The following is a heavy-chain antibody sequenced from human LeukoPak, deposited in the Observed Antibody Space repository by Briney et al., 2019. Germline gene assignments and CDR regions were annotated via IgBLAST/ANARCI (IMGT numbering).Heavy chain of an antibody. D-gene: IGHD6-6*01. V-gene: IGHV4-59*02. CDR3: ARDREYSSSGLVWFDT. CDR1: GGSVSGYY. CDR2: IYYSGST. J-gene: IGHJ5*01. Sequence: SETLFLTCTVSGGSVSGYYWSWIRQPPGKGLEWIGYIYYSGSTNYNPSLKSRVTISVDTSENQFSLKLTSVTAAGTAVYYCARDREYSSSGLVWFDTWGHGILVTVSS.